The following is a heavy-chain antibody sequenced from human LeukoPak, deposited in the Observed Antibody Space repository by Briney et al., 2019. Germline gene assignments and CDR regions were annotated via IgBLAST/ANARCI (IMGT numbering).Heavy chain of an antibody. D-gene: IGHD3-22*01. J-gene: IGHJ4*02. Sequence: GGSLRLSCAASGFTFNIYTINWVRQGPGKGLEWVSSISSTSSDIHYADSVKGRFTISRDNARDTLYLQMNSLRAEDTAIYYCARVDGSGNSIFDYWGQGTLVPVSS. V-gene: IGHV3-21*01. CDR3: ARVDGSGNSIFDY. CDR2: ISSTSSDI. CDR1: GFTFNIYT.